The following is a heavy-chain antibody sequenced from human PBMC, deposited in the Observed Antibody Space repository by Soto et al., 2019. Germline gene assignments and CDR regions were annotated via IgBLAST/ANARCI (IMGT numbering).Heavy chain of an antibody. D-gene: IGHD3-10*01. CDR3: ARGRASGSYYLLDY. J-gene: IGHJ4*02. CDR1: GDTFTTYD. CDR2: INPNSGNI. Sequence: ASVKVHCKASGDTFTTYDISWVRQATGHGLEWMGWINPNSGNIGYAQRFQGRVTMTRDTAIRTAYMEVSSLRSDDTAVYYCARGRASGSYYLLDYWGQGTLVTVSS. V-gene: IGHV1-8*01.